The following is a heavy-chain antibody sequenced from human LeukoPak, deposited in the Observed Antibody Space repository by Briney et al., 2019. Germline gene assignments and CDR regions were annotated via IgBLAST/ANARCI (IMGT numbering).Heavy chain of an antibody. CDR3: ARGGAVAGTDY. D-gene: IGHD6-19*01. V-gene: IGHV4-59*01. CDR2: IYYSGST. J-gene: IGHJ4*02. CDR1: GGSISSYY. Sequence: SEALSLTCTVSGGSISSYYWSWIRQPPGKGLEWIGYIYYSGSTDYNPSLKSRVTISVDTSKNQFSLKLSSVTAADTAVYYCARGGAVAGTDYWGQGTLVTVSS.